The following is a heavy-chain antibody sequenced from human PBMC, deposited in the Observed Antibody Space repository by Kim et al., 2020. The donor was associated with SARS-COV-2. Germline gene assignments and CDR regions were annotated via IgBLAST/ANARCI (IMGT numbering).Heavy chain of an antibody. CDR2: ISYDGSNK. Sequence: GGSLRLSCAASGFTFSSYAMHWVRQAPGKGLEWVAVISYDGSNKYYADSVKGRFTISRDNSKNTLYLQMNSLRAEDTAVYYCARTELRFLRQYYYGMDVWGQGTTVTVSS. V-gene: IGHV3-30*04. D-gene: IGHD3-3*01. CDR1: GFTFSSYA. J-gene: IGHJ6*02. CDR3: ARTELRFLRQYYYGMDV.